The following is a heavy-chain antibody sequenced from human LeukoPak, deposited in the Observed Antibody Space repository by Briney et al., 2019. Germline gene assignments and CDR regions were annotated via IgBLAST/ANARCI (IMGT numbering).Heavy chain of an antibody. V-gene: IGHV4-59*08. J-gene: IGHJ5*02. Sequence: SETLSLTCTVAGGSISSYYWSWIRQPPGEVLEWIGYIYYSGSTNYNPSLKSRFSISVDTSKNQFSLKLSSVTAADTAVYYYARQGDWFDPWGQGTLVTVSS. CDR3: ARQGDWFDP. CDR1: GGSISSYY. CDR2: IYYSGST.